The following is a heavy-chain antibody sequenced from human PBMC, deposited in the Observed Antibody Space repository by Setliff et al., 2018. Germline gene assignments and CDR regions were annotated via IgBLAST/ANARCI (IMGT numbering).Heavy chain of an antibody. CDR3: ARSGNYRVDY. CDR2: ISGSGGST. Sequence: PGGSLRLSCAASGFTFSSYAMTWVRQAPGKGLEWVSVISGSGGSTYYADSVKGRFTISRDNAKSTLYLQMNSLRAEDTAVYYCARSGNYRVDYWGQGTLVTVSS. J-gene: IGHJ4*02. D-gene: IGHD1-26*01. CDR1: GFTFSSYA. V-gene: IGHV3-23*01.